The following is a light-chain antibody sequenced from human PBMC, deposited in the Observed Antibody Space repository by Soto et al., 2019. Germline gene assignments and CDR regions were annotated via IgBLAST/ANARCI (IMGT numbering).Light chain of an antibody. CDR3: QHFRA. J-gene: IGKJ5*01. Sequence: ETVLTQTPGTLSLSPGERATVSCRASQSVGGSSLAWYQQRPGQAPRLLIYDTSKRATGIPDRFSGSSSGTDFTLTISRLEPEDFVLYYCQHFRAFGQGTRLEI. V-gene: IGKV3-20*01. CDR2: DTS. CDR1: QSVGGSS.